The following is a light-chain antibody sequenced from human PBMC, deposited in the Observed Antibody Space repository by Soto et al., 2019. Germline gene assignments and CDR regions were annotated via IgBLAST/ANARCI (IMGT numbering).Light chain of an antibody. J-gene: IGLJ3*02. CDR2: DVT. V-gene: IGLV2-11*01. CDR1: SSDVGAYNY. CDR3: CSYAGSYTWV. Sequence: QSALTQPRSVSGSPGQSVTISCTGTSSDVGAYNYVSWNQQHPGKVPKLLIYDVTRRPSGVPDRFSGSKSGNTASLTISVLQAEDEADYYCCSYAGSYTWVFGGGTKLTVL.